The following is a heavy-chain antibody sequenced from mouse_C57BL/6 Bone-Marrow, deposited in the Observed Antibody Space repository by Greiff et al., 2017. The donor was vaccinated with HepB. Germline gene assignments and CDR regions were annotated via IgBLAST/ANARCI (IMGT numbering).Heavy chain of an antibody. CDR3: ARTKFNSCYYYGFAY. Sequence: VQLVESGAELMKPGASVKLSCKATGYTFTGYWIEWVKQRPGHGLEWIGEILPGSGGTNYNEKFKGKATFTADTSSNTAYMQLSSLTTEDSAIYYCARTKFNSCYYYGFAYWGQGTLVTVSA. V-gene: IGHV1-9*01. D-gene: IGHD1-1*01. J-gene: IGHJ3*01. CDR2: ILPGSGGT. CDR1: GYTFTGYW.